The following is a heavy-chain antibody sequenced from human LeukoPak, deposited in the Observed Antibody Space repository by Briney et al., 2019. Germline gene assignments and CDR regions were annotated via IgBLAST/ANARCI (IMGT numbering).Heavy chain of an antibody. D-gene: IGHD2-15*01. CDR2: ISYDSAIK. CDR1: GFTFSIDS. V-gene: IGHV3-48*01. J-gene: IGHJ4*02. CDR3: VRDNPRCCGVVPVKIDDF. Sequence: GGSLRLSWAASGFTFSIDSMNWVRQAPGKGLEWISYISYDSAIKYYADSVRGRFTISRDNAKNSLSLQMHSLRAEDTAVYYCVRDNPRCCGVVPVKIDDFWGQGTLVTVSS.